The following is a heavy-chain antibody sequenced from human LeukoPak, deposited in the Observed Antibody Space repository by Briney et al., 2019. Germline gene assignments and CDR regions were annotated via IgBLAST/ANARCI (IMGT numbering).Heavy chain of an antibody. CDR3: ARHQIVGATRSSFDY. CDR2: IYPGDSDT. V-gene: IGHV5-51*01. CDR1: GYSFSTYW. Sequence: GQSLPCSSTGSGYSFSTYWIGWVRQMPGKGLEWMGIIYPGDSDTRYSPCLQGQVTISADKSISTAYLHWTSLKASDTAMYYCARHQIVGATRSSFDYWGQGPLV. J-gene: IGHJ4*02. D-gene: IGHD1-26*01.